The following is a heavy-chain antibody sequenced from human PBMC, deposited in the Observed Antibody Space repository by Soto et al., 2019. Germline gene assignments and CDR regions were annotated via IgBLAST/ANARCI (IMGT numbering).Heavy chain of an antibody. CDR3: ARRRGSVPRGADDYYYYMDV. CDR2: IYYSGST. V-gene: IGHV4-59*08. D-gene: IGHD2-2*01. J-gene: IGHJ6*03. CDR1: GGSISNYY. Sequence: SETQSLTYTVSGGSISNYYWSWIRQPPGKGLEWIGYIYYSGSTNYNPSLKSRVTISVDTSKNQFSLKLSSVTAADTAVYYCARRRGSVPRGADDYYYYMDVWGKGTTVTVS.